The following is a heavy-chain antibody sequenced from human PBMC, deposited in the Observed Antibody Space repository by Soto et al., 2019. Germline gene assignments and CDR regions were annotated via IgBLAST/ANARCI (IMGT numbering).Heavy chain of an antibody. J-gene: IGHJ4*02. CDR2: ISYDGSNK. V-gene: IGHV3-30-3*01. CDR1: GFTFRSYA. CDR3: ARDWDIIAARPGGVDY. Sequence: GGSLRLSCAASGFTFRSYAMHWVRQAPGKGLEWVAVISYDGSNKYYADSVKGRFTISRDNSKNTLYLQMNSLRAEDTAVYYCARDWDIIAARPGGVDYWGQGTLVTVSS. D-gene: IGHD6-6*01.